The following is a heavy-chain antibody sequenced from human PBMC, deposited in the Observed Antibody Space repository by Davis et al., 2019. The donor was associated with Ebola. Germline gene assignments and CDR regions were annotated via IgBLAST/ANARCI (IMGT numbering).Heavy chain of an antibody. J-gene: IGHJ6*04. CDR1: GGSISSAGYS. CDR2: TFYSGNT. D-gene: IGHD2-15*01. CDR3: ARAGAWSYGLSYGMDV. V-gene: IGHV4-31*03. Sequence: MPSETLSLTCTVSGGSISSAGYSWTWIRQHPGKGLEWIGYTFYSGNTYYNPSLKSRVTISVDTSKNQFSLKLTSVTAADTAMYYCARAGAWSYGLSYGMDVWGTGTTVIVSS.